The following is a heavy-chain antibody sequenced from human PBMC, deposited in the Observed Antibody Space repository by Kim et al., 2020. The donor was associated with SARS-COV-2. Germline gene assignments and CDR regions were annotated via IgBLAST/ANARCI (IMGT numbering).Heavy chain of an antibody. Sequence: GGSLRLSCAASGFTFSSYGMHWVRQAPGKGLEWVAVIWYDGSNKYYADSVKGRFTISRDNSKNTLYLQMNSLRAEDTAVYYCARGFSSWGGYSYGYSNWFDPWGQGTLVTVSS. V-gene: IGHV3-33*01. CDR1: GFTFSSYG. J-gene: IGHJ5*02. CDR2: IWYDGSNK. D-gene: IGHD5-18*01. CDR3: ARGFSSWGGYSYGYSNWFDP.